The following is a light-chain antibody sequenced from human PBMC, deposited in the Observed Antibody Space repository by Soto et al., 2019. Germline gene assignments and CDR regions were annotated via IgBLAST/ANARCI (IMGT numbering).Light chain of an antibody. V-gene: IGLV2-8*01. CDR2: EVS. CDR1: SSDIGVYNY. Sequence: QSALTQPPSASGSPGQSVTISCTGTSSDIGVYNYVSWYQQHPGKAPKLMIYEVSERPSGVPDCFSGSKSGNTASLTVSGLQTEDEADYYCSSYAGSNNLYVFGTGTKVTVL. J-gene: IGLJ1*01. CDR3: SSYAGSNNLYV.